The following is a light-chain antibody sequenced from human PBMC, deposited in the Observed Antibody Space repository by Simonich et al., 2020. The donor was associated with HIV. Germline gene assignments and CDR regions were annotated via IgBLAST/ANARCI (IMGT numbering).Light chain of an antibody. CDR1: KSVNSKY. J-gene: IGKJ1*01. CDR3: QQYGSSAWT. Sequence: EIVLTQSPGTLSLSPGERATLSCRASKSVNSKYLAWYQQKPGLEPRLRIYDTSSRATGIPDRFSGSGSGTDFTLSISRLEPEDFAVYYCQQYGSSAWTFGQGTKVEIK. CDR2: DTS. V-gene: IGKV3D-20*01.